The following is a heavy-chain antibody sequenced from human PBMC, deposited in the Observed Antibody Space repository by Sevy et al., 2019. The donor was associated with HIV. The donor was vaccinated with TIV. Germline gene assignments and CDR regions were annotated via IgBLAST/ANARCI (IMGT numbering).Heavy chain of an antibody. V-gene: IGHV3-48*02. J-gene: IGHJ6*02. CDR3: AIGLVVVAGYGMDV. D-gene: IGHD2-15*01. Sequence: GGSLRLSCAASGFTFSSYSMNWVRQAPGKGLEWVSYISSSSSTIYYADSVKGRFTISRDNAKNSLYLQMNSLRDEDTAVYYCAIGLVVVAGYGMDVWGQGTTVTVSS. CDR1: GFTFSSYS. CDR2: ISSSSSTI.